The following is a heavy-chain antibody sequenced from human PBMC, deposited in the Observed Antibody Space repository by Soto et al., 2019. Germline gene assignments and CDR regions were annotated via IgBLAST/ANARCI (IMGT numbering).Heavy chain of an antibody. CDR1: GFSLSTYGVS. V-gene: IGHV2-5*02. CDR3: EHRLASPDYYHCRGSSFEY. CDR2: IYWDNDK. J-gene: IGHJ4*02. D-gene: IGHD3-22*01. Sequence: QITLKESGPTLVKPTQTLTLTCTFSGFSLSTYGVSVGWIRQPPGKALEWLALIYWDNDKYYSPSLKSRLTSNKDTSENQVFLTMTNMDHVDTATYYCEHRLASPDYYHCRGSSFEYFGQGTLVTVSS.